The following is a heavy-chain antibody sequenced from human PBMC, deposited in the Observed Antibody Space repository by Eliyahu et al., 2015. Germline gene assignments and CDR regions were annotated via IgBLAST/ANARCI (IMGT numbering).Heavy chain of an antibody. Sequence: QLQLQESGPGLVKPSETLSLTCTVSXGSIXSSSYYWGWIRQPPGKGLEWIGSIYYSGSTYYNPSLKSRVTISVDTSKNQFSLKLSSVTAADTAVYYCARVPYLYSSGWSAVDYWGQGTLVTVSS. CDR3: ARVPYLYSSGWSAVDY. CDR2: IYYSGST. V-gene: IGHV4-39*07. CDR1: XGSIXSSSYY. D-gene: IGHD6-19*01. J-gene: IGHJ4*02.